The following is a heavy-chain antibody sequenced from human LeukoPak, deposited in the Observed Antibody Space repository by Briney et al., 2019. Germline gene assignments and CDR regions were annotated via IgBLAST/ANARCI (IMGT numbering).Heavy chain of an antibody. Sequence: EASVKVSCKASGYTFTVYYIHWVRQAPGQGLEWVGWINPNSGGTHYAQKFQGSVTMTRDTSISTAYMELSRLRSDDTAVYYCAKVGGYGSGSHFDYWGQGTLVTVSS. CDR3: AKVGGYGSGSHFDY. V-gene: IGHV1-2*02. CDR1: GYTFTVYY. J-gene: IGHJ4*02. CDR2: INPNSGGT. D-gene: IGHD3-10*01.